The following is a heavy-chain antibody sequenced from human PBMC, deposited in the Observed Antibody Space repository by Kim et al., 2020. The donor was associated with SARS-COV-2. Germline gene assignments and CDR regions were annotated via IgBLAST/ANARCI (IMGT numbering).Heavy chain of an antibody. V-gene: IGHV3-30*04. CDR1: GFTFSSYA. J-gene: IGHJ6*01. Sequence: LSLTCAASGFTFSSYAMHWVRQAPGKGLEWVAVISYDGSNKYYADSVKGRFTISRDNSKNTLYLQMNSLRAEDTAVYYCARGDGVLLWFGESRYYGM. CDR2: ISYDGSNK. CDR3: ARGDGVLLWFGESRYYGM. D-gene: IGHD3-10*01.